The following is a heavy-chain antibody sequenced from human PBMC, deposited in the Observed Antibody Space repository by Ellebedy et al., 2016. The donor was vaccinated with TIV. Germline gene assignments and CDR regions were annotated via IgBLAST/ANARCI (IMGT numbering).Heavy chain of an antibody. Sequence: AASVKVSCKASGYTFTSYYMHWVRQAPGQGLEWMGIINPSGGSTSYAQKLQGRVTMTRDTSTSTVYMELSSLRSEDTAVYYCARLRLGEFSHPDLWGRGTLVTVSS. V-gene: IGHV1-46*04. CDR1: GYTFTSYY. CDR3: ARLRLGEFSHPDL. D-gene: IGHD3-16*01. CDR2: INPSGGST. J-gene: IGHJ2*01.